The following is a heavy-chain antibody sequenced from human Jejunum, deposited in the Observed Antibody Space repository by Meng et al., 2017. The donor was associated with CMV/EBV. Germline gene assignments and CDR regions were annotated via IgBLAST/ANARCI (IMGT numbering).Heavy chain of an antibody. CDR3: ARGYYDRFFDY. Sequence: SCKASEYTFTDYFLHWVRPAPGQGLQWMGRINPNSGVTNYAHNFQGRVAMTRDTSIGAAYMQLSRLKSDDTAVYYCARGYYDRFFDYWGQGTLVTVSS. D-gene: IGHD3-22*01. CDR2: INPNSGVT. V-gene: IGHV1-2*06. J-gene: IGHJ4*02. CDR1: EYTFTDYF.